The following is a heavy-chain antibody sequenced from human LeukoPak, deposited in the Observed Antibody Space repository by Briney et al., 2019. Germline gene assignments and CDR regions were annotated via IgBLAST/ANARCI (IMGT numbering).Heavy chain of an antibody. CDR1: GGTFSSYA. V-gene: IGHV1-69*13. Sequence: ASVKVSCKASGGTFSSYAISWVRQAPGQGLEWMGGIIPIFGTANYAQKFQGRVTITADESTSTAYMELSSLRSEDTAVYYCARAGDYDFWSGGTYYYYMDVWGKGTTVTVSS. CDR3: ARAGDYDFWSGGTYYYYMDV. CDR2: IIPIFGTA. J-gene: IGHJ6*03. D-gene: IGHD3-3*01.